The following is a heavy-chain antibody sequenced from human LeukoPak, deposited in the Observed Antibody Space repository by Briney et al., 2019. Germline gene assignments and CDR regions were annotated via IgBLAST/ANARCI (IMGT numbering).Heavy chain of an antibody. D-gene: IGHD5-18*01. CDR3: AKDRGYSYGGDFDY. Sequence: GRSLRLSCAASGFTFSSYGMHWVRQAPGKGLEWVAVISYDGSSKYYADSVKGRFTISRDNSKNTLYLQMNSLRAEDTAVYYCAKDRGYSYGGDFDYWGQGTLVTVSS. V-gene: IGHV3-30*18. J-gene: IGHJ4*02. CDR1: GFTFSSYG. CDR2: ISYDGSSK.